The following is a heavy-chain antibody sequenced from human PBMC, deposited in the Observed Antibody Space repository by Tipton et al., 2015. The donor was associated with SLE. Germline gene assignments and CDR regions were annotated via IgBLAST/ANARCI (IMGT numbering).Heavy chain of an antibody. CDR3: ASMEQLPQAFDI. CDR1: GGSISSYY. CDR2: IYTRGST. D-gene: IGHD6-6*01. J-gene: IGHJ3*02. V-gene: IGHV4-4*09. Sequence: LRLSCTVSGGSISSYYWGWIRQPPGKGLEWIGYIYTRGSTNYNPSLKSRVTISVDTSKNQFSLKLSSVTAADTAVYYCASMEQLPQAFDIWGQGTMVTVSS.